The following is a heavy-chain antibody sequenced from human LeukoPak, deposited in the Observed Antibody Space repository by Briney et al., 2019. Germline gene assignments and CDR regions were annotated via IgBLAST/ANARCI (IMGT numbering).Heavy chain of an antibody. CDR1: GYTLTELS. CDR2: FDPEDGET. CDR3: ATALMSSSGWSDAFDI. V-gene: IGHV1-24*01. J-gene: IGHJ3*02. Sequence: GASVKVSCKVSGYTLTELSMHWVRQAPGKGLEWMGGFDPEDGETIYAQKFQGRVTMTEDTSTDTAYMELSSLRSEDTAVYYCATALMSSSGWSDAFDIWGQGTMVTVSS. D-gene: IGHD6-19*01.